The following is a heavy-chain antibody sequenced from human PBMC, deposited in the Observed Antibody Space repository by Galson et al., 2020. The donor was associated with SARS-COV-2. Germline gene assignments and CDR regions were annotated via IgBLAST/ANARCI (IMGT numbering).Heavy chain of an antibody. J-gene: IGHJ4*02. CDR1: GFIFSDYY. Sequence: GGSLRLSCAASGFIFSDYYMSWIRQAPGKGLEWVSLISNSGNSIYYADSVKGRFTISRDNAKDSLYLQMDSLRAEDSAVFYCAGENRLGGYNHVVDYWGQGTLVTVSS. CDR3: AGENRLGGYNHVVDY. CDR2: ISNSGNSI. V-gene: IGHV3-11*01. D-gene: IGHD3-16*01.